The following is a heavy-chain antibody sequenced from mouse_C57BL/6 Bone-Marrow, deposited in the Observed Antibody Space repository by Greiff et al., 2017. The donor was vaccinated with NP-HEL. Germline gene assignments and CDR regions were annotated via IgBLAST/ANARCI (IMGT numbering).Heavy chain of an antibody. CDR2: IYPRSGNT. CDR3: ARRSIDYYGSSLFAY. V-gene: IGHV1-81*01. Sequence: QVQLQQSGAELARPGASVKLSCKASGYTFTSYGISWVKQRTGQGLEWIGEIYPRSGNTYYNEKFKGQATLTADKSSSTAYMELRSLTSEDSAVYFCARRSIDYYGSSLFAYWGQGTLVTVSA. D-gene: IGHD1-1*01. CDR1: GYTFTSYG. J-gene: IGHJ3*01.